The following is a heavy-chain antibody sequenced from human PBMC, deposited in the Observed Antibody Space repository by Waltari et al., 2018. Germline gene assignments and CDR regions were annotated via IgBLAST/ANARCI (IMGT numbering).Heavy chain of an antibody. CDR2: IRREPYNYAT. V-gene: IGHV3-73*01. CDR1: GYGSSGTS. D-gene: IGHD6-19*01. J-gene: IGHJ4*02. Sequence: EVQVVEPGGGLVQPGGSLNLSCETSGYGSSGTSIPWVRQTSGKGLEWVGRIRREPYNYATAYSASVKGRFTISRDDSKNTAFLQMNSLMTEDTAVYYCSGGEVTGTDFWGQGTLVTVSS. CDR3: SGGEVTGTDF.